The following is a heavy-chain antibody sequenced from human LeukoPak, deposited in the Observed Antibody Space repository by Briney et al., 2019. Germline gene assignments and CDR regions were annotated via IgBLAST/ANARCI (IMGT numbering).Heavy chain of an antibody. J-gene: IGHJ4*02. CDR3: ARPQIVVGYFDY. V-gene: IGHV3-48*03. D-gene: IGHD3-22*01. Sequence: GGSLRLSCAASGFTFSSYEMNWVRQAPGKGREWVSYISSSGSTIYYTDSVKGRFTISRDNTNNSLYLQLNSQGAEDTSVYYCARPQIVVGYFDYWGQGTLVTVSS. CDR1: GFTFSSYE. CDR2: ISSSGSTI.